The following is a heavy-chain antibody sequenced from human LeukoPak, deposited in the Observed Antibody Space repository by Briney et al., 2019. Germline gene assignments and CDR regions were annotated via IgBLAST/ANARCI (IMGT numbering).Heavy chain of an antibody. CDR1: GFTFSNYA. Sequence: PGGSLRLSCADSGFTFSNYAMHWVRQTPGKGLEWVAVISYDGSTKYYADSVKGRFTISRDNSKNTLYLQMNSLRAEDTAVYYCAKDLGGIAVAGIDAFDIWGQGTMVTVSS. CDR3: AKDLGGIAVAGIDAFDI. CDR2: ISYDGSTK. V-gene: IGHV3-30-3*01. J-gene: IGHJ3*02. D-gene: IGHD6-19*01.